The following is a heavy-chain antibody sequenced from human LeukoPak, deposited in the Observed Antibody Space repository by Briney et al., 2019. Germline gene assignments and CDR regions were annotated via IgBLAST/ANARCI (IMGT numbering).Heavy chain of an antibody. CDR1: GGSISSGDYY. J-gene: IGHJ4*02. CDR2: IYYSGST. V-gene: IGHV4-30-4*01. Sequence: PSETLSLTCTVSGGSISSGDYYWSWIRQPPGKGLEWIGYIYYSGSTYYNPSLKSRVTISVDTSKNQFSLKLSSVTAADTAVYYCASSRSMIVLGLSYWGQGTLVTVSS. CDR3: ASSRSMIVLGLSY. D-gene: IGHD3-22*01.